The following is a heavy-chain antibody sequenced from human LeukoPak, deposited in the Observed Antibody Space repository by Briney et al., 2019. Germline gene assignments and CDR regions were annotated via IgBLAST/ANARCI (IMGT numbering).Heavy chain of an antibody. CDR1: GFTFSSYA. CDR3: AKGHQPYYYDSSGYFNY. D-gene: IGHD3-22*01. CDR2: ISGSGGST. Sequence: PGGSLRLSCAASGFTFSSYAMGWVRQAPGKGLEWVSAISGSGGSTYYADSVKGRFTISRDNSKNTLYLQMNSLRAEDTAVYYCAKGHQPYYYDSSGYFNYWGQGTLVTVSS. V-gene: IGHV3-23*01. J-gene: IGHJ4*02.